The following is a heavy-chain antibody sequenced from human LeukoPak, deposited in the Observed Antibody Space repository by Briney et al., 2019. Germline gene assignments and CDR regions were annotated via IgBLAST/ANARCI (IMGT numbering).Heavy chain of an antibody. J-gene: IGHJ4*02. Sequence: PGGSLRLSCAASGFTFSSYGMHWVRQAPGKGLEWVAVISYDGSNKYYADSVKGRFTISRDNSKNTLYLQMNSLRAEDTAVYYCAKDLPPRQLVEDYWGQGTLVTVSS. CDR1: GFTFSSYG. CDR3: AKDLPPRQLVEDY. D-gene: IGHD6-13*01. V-gene: IGHV3-30*18. CDR2: ISYDGSNK.